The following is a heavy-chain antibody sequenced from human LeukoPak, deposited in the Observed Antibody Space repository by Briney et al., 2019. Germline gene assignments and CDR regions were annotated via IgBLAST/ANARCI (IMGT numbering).Heavy chain of an antibody. D-gene: IGHD6-13*01. CDR3: ARQYSSSWYFNAFDI. CDR1: GGSISNTNW. Sequence: SETLSLTCGVSGGSISNTNWWTWVRQPPGKGLEWIGEVNLQGSTNYNPSLKSRVTISVDTSKNQFSLKLSSVTAADTAVYYCARQYSSSWYFNAFDIWGQGTMVTVSS. CDR2: VNLQGST. J-gene: IGHJ3*02. V-gene: IGHV4-4*02.